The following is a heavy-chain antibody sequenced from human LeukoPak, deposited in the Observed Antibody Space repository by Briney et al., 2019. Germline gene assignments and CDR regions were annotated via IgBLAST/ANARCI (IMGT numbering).Heavy chain of an antibody. CDR1: GFTFSTYS. D-gene: IGHD3-22*01. Sequence: QTGGSLRLSCAASGFTFSTYSLNWVRQAPGKGLEWLSYISSISSTIYYADSVKGRFTISRDNAKNSLYLQMNSLRAEDTAVYYCARDELGYDSSGYYYYFDFWGQGTLVTVSS. V-gene: IGHV3-48*01. CDR2: ISSISSTI. CDR3: ARDELGYDSSGYYYYFDF. J-gene: IGHJ4*02.